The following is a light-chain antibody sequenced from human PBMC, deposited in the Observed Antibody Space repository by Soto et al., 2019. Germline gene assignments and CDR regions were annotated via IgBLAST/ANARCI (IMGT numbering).Light chain of an antibody. V-gene: IGKV3D-15*01. CDR1: QSVSSN. CDR2: GVY. Sequence: EIVITQSPTILSVSPVERATLSCMASQSVSSNLAWYQQKPGQPPRLLMYGVYTRAPGTPARFSGSGSGTEFTLTISSLQSEDFATYYCQKSYSTPFNCGQGTRRAIK. CDR3: QKSYSTPFN. J-gene: IGKJ5*01.